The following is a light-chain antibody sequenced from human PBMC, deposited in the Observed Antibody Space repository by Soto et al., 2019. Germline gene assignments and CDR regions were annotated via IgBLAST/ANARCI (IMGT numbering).Light chain of an antibody. V-gene: IGKV2-30*01. J-gene: IGKJ1*01. CDR2: EVS. Sequence: DIVLTQSPLSLPVTLGQPASISCKSSQSLIYTNGNTYLTWYQQRPSRSPRRLLYEVSKRDSGVPDRFSGSGSGTDFTLKISRVEAEDSAVYYCMEGLHWPRTFGQGTKV. CDR3: MEGLHWPRT. CDR1: QSLIYTNGNTY.